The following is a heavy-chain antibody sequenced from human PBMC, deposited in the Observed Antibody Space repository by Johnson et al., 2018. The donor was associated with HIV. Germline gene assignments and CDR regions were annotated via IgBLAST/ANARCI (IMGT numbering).Heavy chain of an antibody. J-gene: IGHJ3*02. D-gene: IGHD2-21*01. CDR1: GFTFSSSA. CDR3: ARGYGVVIALLDAFDI. V-gene: IGHV3-23*04. CDR2: ISGSGGST. Sequence: VQLVESGGGLVQPGGSLRLSCAASGFTFSSSAMSWVRQAPGKGLEWVSAISGSGGSTYYADSVKGRFTISIDNSKNTLYLQMNSLRAEDTAVYYCARGYGVVIALLDAFDIWGQGTMVTVSS.